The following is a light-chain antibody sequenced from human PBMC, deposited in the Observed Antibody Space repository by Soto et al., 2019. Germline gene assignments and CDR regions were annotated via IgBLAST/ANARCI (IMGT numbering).Light chain of an antibody. Sequence: ELVRTQSPATLSVSPGERATLSCGATQSFSSNVAWYQQKPGQAPRLLIYGTSTRVTGIPARFSGSGSGTEFTLTISSLQSEDFAVYYCQQYYNWALTFGGGTKVDIK. CDR2: GTS. V-gene: IGKV3-15*01. CDR1: QSFSSN. J-gene: IGKJ4*01. CDR3: QQYYNWALT.